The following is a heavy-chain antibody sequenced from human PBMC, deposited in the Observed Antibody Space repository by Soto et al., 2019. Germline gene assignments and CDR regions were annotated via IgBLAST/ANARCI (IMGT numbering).Heavy chain of an antibody. CDR3: ARDGSGYRSRASPMDV. Sequence: SVKVSWKASGDTFSSYAISWVRQAPGQGLEWMGGIIPIFGTANYAQKFQGRVTITADESTSTAYMELSSLRSEDTAVYYCARDGSGYRSRASPMDVWGQGTTVTVSS. D-gene: IGHD3-22*01. CDR1: GDTFSSYA. V-gene: IGHV1-69*13. J-gene: IGHJ6*02. CDR2: IIPIFGTA.